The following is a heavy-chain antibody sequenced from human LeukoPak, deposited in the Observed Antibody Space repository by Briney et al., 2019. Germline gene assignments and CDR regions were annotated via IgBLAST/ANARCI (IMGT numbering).Heavy chain of an antibody. CDR3: REDGYSSGSDYYYYGMDV. CDR2: ISGSGGST. Sequence: GGSLRLSCAASGFTFSSYAMSWVRQAPGKGLEWVSAISGSGGSTYYADSVKGRFTISRDNSKNTLYLQMNSLRAEDTAVYYCREDGYSSGSDYYYYGMDVWGQGPTVTVSS. CDR1: GFTFSSYA. V-gene: IGHV3-23*01. J-gene: IGHJ6*02. D-gene: IGHD6-19*01.